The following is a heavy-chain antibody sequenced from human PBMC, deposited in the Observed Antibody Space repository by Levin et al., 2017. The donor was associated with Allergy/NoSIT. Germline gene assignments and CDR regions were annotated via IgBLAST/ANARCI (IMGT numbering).Heavy chain of an antibody. CDR2: VYTSGGT. CDR3: ARESSGGVTGWGLNFDY. V-gene: IGHV4-4*07. J-gene: IGHJ4*02. Sequence: RPAAGKGLEWIGRVYTSGGTDFNPSLKSRVTMSVDTSKNQFSLKLTSVTAADTAVYYCARESSGGVTGWGLNFDYWGQGTLVTVSS. D-gene: IGHD3-10*01.